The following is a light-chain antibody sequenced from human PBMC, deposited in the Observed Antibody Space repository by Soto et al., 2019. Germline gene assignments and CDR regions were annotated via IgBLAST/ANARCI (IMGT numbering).Light chain of an antibody. V-gene: IGKV1-5*03. CDR1: QSISTR. CDR3: QQYINRWT. CDR2: KAS. Sequence: DIQMTQSPSTLSASVGDRVTITCRASQSISTRLAWYQQKPGKAPRLLIYKASSLESGVPSRFSGSGSGTEFILTISSLQPDDFATYYCQQYINRWTFGQGTKVEIK. J-gene: IGKJ1*01.